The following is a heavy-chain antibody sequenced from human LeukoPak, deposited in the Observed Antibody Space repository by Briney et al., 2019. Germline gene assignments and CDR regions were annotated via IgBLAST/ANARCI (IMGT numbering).Heavy chain of an antibody. CDR1: GFTFSNYA. V-gene: IGHV3-23*01. CDR3: AKMGSAGTWKTREDAFDI. J-gene: IGHJ3*02. CDR2: ISGSGGST. Sequence: GGSLRLSCAASGFTFSNYAMSWVRQAPGKGLEWVSAISGSGGSTYYADSVKGRFTISRDNSKNTLYLQMNSLRAEDTAVYYCAKMGSAGTWKTREDAFDIWGQGTMVTVSS. D-gene: IGHD6-19*01.